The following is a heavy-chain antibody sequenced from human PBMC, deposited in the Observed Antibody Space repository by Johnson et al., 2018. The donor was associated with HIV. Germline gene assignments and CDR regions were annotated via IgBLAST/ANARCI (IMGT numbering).Heavy chain of an antibody. Sequence: VQLVESGGGVVRPGGSLRLSCEASGFIVDDYDMSWVRQVPGKGLEWVSGFYRNGGSTYYVDSVKGRFTISRDNAKNSLYLQMNSLRAEDTAVYYCARDPDVTPGAFDIWGQGTMVTVSS. CDR2: FYRNGGST. D-gene: IGHD2-15*01. CDR3: ARDPDVTPGAFDI. V-gene: IGHV3-20*04. J-gene: IGHJ3*02. CDR1: GFIVDDYD.